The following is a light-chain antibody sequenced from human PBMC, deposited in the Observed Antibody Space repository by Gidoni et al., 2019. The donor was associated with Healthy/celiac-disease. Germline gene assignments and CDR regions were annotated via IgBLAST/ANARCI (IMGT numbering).Light chain of an antibody. Sequence: QSALTQPASVSGSPAQSITISCTGTSSDVGGYNYVSWYQQHPGKAPKLMSYEVSNRPSGVSNRFSGSKSGNTASLTISGLQAEDEADYYCSSYTSSSTRVFGGGTKLTVL. V-gene: IGLV2-14*01. J-gene: IGLJ2*01. CDR1: SSDVGGYNY. CDR3: SSYTSSSTRV. CDR2: EVS.